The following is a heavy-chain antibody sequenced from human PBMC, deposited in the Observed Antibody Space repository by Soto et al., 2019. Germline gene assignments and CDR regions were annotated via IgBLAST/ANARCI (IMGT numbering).Heavy chain of an antibody. V-gene: IGHV1-69*12. Sequence: QVQLVQSGAEVKKPGSSVKVSCKASGGTFSSYAISWVRQAPGQGLEWMGGIIPIFGTANYAQKFQGRVTITADESTSTAYMELSSLRSEDTAVYYCASPPYCGGECYSDDAFDIWGQGTMVTVSS. D-gene: IGHD2-21*01. CDR2: IIPIFGTA. CDR3: ASPPYCGGECYSDDAFDI. CDR1: GGTFSSYA. J-gene: IGHJ3*02.